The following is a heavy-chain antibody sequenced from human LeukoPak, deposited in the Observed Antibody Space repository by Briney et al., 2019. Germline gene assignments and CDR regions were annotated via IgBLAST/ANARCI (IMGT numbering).Heavy chain of an antibody. Sequence: GGSLRLSWAASGFTFSSYSMNWVRQAPGKGLEWVSSISSSSSYIYYADSVKGRFTISRDNAKTSLSLQMNSLRAEDTAVYYCARDRGDYGDYGPLDWGQGTLVTVSS. CDR3: ARDRGDYGDYGPLD. V-gene: IGHV3-21*01. CDR1: GFTFSSYS. D-gene: IGHD4-17*01. J-gene: IGHJ4*02. CDR2: ISSSSSYI.